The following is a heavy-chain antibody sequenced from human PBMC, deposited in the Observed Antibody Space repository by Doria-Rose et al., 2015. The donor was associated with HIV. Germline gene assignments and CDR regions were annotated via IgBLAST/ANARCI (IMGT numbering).Heavy chain of an antibody. V-gene: IGHV2-26*01. J-gene: IGHJ4*02. CDR3: ARIKSSRWYHKYYFDC. Sequence: QVTLKESGPVLVKPTETLTLTCTVSGVSLSSPGMGVSWIRQPPGKALEWLANIFSDDERSYETALKSRLTISRGTSNSQVVLTMTDMDPVDTATYYCARIKSSRWYHKYYFDCWGQGPLVIVSA. CDR2: IFSDDER. D-gene: IGHD6-13*01. CDR1: GVSLSSPGMG.